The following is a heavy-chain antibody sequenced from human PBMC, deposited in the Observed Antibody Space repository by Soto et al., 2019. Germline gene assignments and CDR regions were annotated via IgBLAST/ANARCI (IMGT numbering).Heavy chain of an antibody. CDR3: ARGGRFLQWLHKYNWFDP. J-gene: IGHJ5*02. V-gene: IGHV4-34*01. CDR1: GGSFSGYY. D-gene: IGHD3-3*01. CDR2: INHSGST. Sequence: QSLTCAVYGGSFSGYYWSWIRQPPGKGLEWIGEINHSGSTNYNPSLKSRVTISVDTSKNQFSLKLSSVTAADTAVYYCARGGRFLQWLHKYNWFDPWGQGTLVTVPS.